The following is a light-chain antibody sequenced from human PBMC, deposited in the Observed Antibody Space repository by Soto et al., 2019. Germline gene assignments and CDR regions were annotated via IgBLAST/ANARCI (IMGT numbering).Light chain of an antibody. Sequence: DIQMTQSPSAMSASVGERVSISCRASQGIGNSLAWFQQKPGKVPKRLIYAASILQSGVPTRFSASGSGTEFTLTISSLQPEDFATYFCLQNNTHPFTFGPGTKVDIK. CDR3: LQNNTHPFT. J-gene: IGKJ3*01. V-gene: IGKV1-17*03. CDR2: AAS. CDR1: QGIGNS.